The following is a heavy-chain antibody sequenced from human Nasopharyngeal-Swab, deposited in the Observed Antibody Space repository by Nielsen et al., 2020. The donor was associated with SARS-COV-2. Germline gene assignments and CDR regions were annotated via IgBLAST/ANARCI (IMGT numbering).Heavy chain of an antibody. Sequence: SLKISCAASGFTFSNHGMHWVRQAPGKGLEWVAVISYDGNNKFYADSAKGRFTISRDNFKNTLYLQMNSLRADDTAVYYCAEGGYSSNWYSIGGYWGQGTLVTVSS. V-gene: IGHV3-30*18. CDR2: ISYDGNNK. CDR1: GFTFSNHG. D-gene: IGHD6-13*01. CDR3: AEGGYSSNWYSIGGY. J-gene: IGHJ4*02.